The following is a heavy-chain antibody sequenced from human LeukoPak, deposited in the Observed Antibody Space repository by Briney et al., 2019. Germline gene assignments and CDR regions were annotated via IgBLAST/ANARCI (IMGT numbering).Heavy chain of an antibody. D-gene: IGHD4-17*01. CDR3: ARGGAYGCLDY. CDR2: INHSGST. CDR1: GGSFSGYY. V-gene: IGHV4-34*01. Sequence: SETLSLTCAVYGGSFSGYYWSWIRQPPGKGLEWIGEINHSGSTNYNPSLKSRVTISVDTSKNQFSLKLSSVTAADMAVYYCARGGAYGCLDYWGQGTLVTVSS. J-gene: IGHJ4*02.